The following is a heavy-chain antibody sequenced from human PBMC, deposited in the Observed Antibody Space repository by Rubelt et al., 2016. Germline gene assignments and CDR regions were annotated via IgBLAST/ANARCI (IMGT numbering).Heavy chain of an antibody. CDR3: AKDRERWLLKEDAFDI. J-gene: IGHJ3*02. V-gene: IGHV3-23*01. CDR2: ISGSGGST. Sequence: APGKGLEWVSAISGSGGSTYYADSVKGRFTISRDNSKNTLYLQMNSLRAEDTAVYYCAKDRERWLLKEDAFDIWGQGTMVTVSS. D-gene: IGHD5-24*01.